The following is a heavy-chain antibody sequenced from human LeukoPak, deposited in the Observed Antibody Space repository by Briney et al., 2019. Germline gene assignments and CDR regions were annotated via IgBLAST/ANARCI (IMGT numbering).Heavy chain of an antibody. J-gene: IGHJ4*02. V-gene: IGHV4-34*01. D-gene: IGHD6-19*01. CDR1: GGSFSGYY. CDR2: INHSGNT. Sequence: SETLSLTCADYGGSFSGYYWSWIRQPPGKGLEWIGEINHSGNTNYNPSLKSRVTISVDTSKNQFSLKLGSVTAADTAVYYCARETRIGVAGHYYFDYWGQGTLVTVSS. CDR3: ARETRIGVAGHYYFDY.